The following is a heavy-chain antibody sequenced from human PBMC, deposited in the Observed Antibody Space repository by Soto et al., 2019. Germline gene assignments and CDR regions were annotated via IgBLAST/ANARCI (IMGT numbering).Heavy chain of an antibody. V-gene: IGHV4-34*01. CDR3: ARGPFNLFGVYYYGMDV. CDR1: GGSFSGYY. CDR2: INHSGST. J-gene: IGHJ6*02. D-gene: IGHD3-3*01. Sequence: SETLSLTCAVYGGSFSGYYWSWIRQPPGKGLEWIGEINHSGSTNYNPSLKSRVTISVDTSKNQFSLKLSSVTAADTAVYYCARGPFNLFGVYYYGMDVWGQGTTVTVSS.